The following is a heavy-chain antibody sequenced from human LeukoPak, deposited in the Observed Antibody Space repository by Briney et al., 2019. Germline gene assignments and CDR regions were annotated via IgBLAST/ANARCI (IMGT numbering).Heavy chain of an antibody. D-gene: IGHD5-18*01. V-gene: IGHV3-48*01. CDR2: ISSTSRTI. CDR1: GFSFSTYS. Sequence: GGSLRLSCAASGFSFSTYSMNWVRQAPGKGLEWISYISSTSRTIYYADSVKGRFTITRDNAKNSVYLQMNRLRAEDTAVYYCARVGYTYGYFDYWGQGALVTVSS. CDR3: ARVGYTYGYFDY. J-gene: IGHJ4*02.